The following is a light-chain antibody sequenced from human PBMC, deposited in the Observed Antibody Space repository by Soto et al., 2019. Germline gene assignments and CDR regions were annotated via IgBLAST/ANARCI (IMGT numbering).Light chain of an antibody. CDR1: SSDVGGYNY. Sequence: QSALTQPRSVSGSPGQSVTISCTGTSSDVGGYNYVSWYQQHPGKAPKLMIYDVRKRPSGVPDRFSGSKSGNTASLTISGLQAEDEADYYCCSYAGSYNVVFGGGTKVTVL. CDR2: DVR. J-gene: IGLJ2*01. V-gene: IGLV2-11*01. CDR3: CSYAGSYNVV.